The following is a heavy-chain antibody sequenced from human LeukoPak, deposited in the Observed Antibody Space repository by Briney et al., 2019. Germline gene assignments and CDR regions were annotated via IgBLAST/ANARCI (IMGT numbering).Heavy chain of an antibody. D-gene: IGHD3-22*01. CDR2: ISAYNGNT. CDR3: ARANAFDEDYHDSSGSP. J-gene: IGHJ5*02. Sequence: ASVKVSCKASGYTFTSYGISWVRQAPGQGLEWMGWISAYNGNTNYAQKLQGRVTMTTDTSTSTAYMELRSLRSDDTAVYYCARANAFDEDYHDSSGSPWGQGTLVTVSS. V-gene: IGHV1-18*01. CDR1: GYTFTSYG.